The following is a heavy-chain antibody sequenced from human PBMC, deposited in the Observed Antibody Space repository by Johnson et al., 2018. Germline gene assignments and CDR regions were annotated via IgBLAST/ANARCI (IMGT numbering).Heavy chain of an antibody. V-gene: IGHV3-73*01. Sequence: EVQLLESGGGLVQPGGSLKLSCAASGFTFSGSAIHWVRQASGKGLEWLGRITTKSSSYATAYAASVNGRVTISRDDSKNTAFLQMNSLRIEETAVYYCTSRDGELQNVGMDVWGQGTTVTVSS. CDR3: TSRDGELQNVGMDV. CDR1: GFTFSGSA. CDR2: ITTKSSSYAT. J-gene: IGHJ6*02. D-gene: IGHD1-26*01.